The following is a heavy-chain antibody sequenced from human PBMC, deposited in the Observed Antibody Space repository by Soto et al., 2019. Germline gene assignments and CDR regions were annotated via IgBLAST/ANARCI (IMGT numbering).Heavy chain of an antibody. V-gene: IGHV1-18*01. CDR3: ARDRYDSSGYCRGAAY. Sequence: QVQLVQSGAEVKKPGASVKVSCKASGYTFTSYGFSWVRQAPGQGLEWMGCISGPNGNTNYAQKLQGRVNMTTDTYPSQGYMELRRLRSDDTAVYYCARDRYDSSGYCRGAAYWGQGTLVTVYS. CDR1: GYTFTSYG. CDR2: ISGPNGNT. D-gene: IGHD3-22*01. J-gene: IGHJ4*02.